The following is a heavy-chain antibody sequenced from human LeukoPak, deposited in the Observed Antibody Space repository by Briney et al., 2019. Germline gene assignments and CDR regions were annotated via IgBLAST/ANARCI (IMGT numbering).Heavy chain of an antibody. J-gene: IGHJ6*03. CDR2: IYYSGSP. CDR1: GGSISSSSYY. D-gene: IGHD3-10*01. Sequence: SETLSLTCTVSGGSISSSSYYWGWIRQPPGKGLEWIGSIYYSGSPYYNPSLQSRVTISVDTSKNQFSLKLNSVTAADTAVYYCARRLGRKFGERFYYYHYMDVWGKGTTVTISS. CDR3: ARRLGRKFGERFYYYHYMDV. V-gene: IGHV4-39*01.